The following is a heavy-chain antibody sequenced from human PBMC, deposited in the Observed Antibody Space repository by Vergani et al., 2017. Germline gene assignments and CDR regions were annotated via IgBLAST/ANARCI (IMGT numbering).Heavy chain of an antibody. D-gene: IGHD3-10*01. CDR3: ARLDPLWPTRGGVDY. CDR2: INHSGST. Sequence: QVQLQQWGAGLLKPSETLSLTCAVYGGSFSGYYWSWIRQPPGKGLEWIGEINHSGSTNYNPSLKSRVTISVDTSKNQFSLKLSSVTAADTAVYYCARLDPLWPTRGGVDYWGQGTLVTVSS. CDR1: GGSFSGYY. V-gene: IGHV4-34*01. J-gene: IGHJ4*02.